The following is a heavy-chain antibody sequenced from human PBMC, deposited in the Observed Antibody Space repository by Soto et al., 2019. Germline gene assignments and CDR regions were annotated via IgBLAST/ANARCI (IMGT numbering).Heavy chain of an antibody. Sequence: VGSLRLSCAISGLTLSSYAMSWVRQAPGKGLEWITSLSSSGAGAYYADSVKGRFTISRDNSRNTLFLQMNSLKAEDTAIYFCAKSLLDYHLETIPDHPFDHWGQGTLVTVSS. V-gene: IGHV3-23*01. J-gene: IGHJ4*02. D-gene: IGHD3-10*01. CDR1: GLTLSSYA. CDR2: LSSSGAGA. CDR3: AKSLLDYHLETIPDHPFDH.